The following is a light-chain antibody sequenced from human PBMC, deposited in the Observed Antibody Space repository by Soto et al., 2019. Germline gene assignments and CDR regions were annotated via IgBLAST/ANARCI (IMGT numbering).Light chain of an antibody. CDR1: QSVSRY. Sequence: EVVLTQSPGTLSLPPGERAALSCRASQSVSRYLAWYHQKPGQAPRLLIYGASSRATGIPDRFSGSGSGTDFTLTISRLEPEDFAVYYCQQYVNSWTFGQGTKVDIK. CDR3: QQYVNSWT. J-gene: IGKJ1*01. V-gene: IGKV3-20*01. CDR2: GAS.